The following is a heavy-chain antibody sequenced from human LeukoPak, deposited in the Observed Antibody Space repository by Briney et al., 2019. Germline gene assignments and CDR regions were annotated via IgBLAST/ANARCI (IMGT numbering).Heavy chain of an antibody. D-gene: IGHD1-26*01. Sequence: SERLSLTCTVYGGSISSYYWSWVRQPPGKVLGWDGYIYYTGSPNYNPSLKGRVTRSADTSKSQFSLKLSSVPAADTAVYFCARVGGWEPKLHGVTFDYLGQGTLVTVSS. CDR3: ARVGGWEPKLHGVTFDY. J-gene: IGHJ4*02. CDR2: IYYTGSP. CDR1: GGSISSYY. V-gene: IGHV4-59*01.